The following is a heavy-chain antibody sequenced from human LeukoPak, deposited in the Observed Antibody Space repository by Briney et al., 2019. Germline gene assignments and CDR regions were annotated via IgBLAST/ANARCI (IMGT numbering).Heavy chain of an antibody. D-gene: IGHD3-16*01. CDR2: IQHDGSDQ. J-gene: IGHJ3*01. CDR1: GFPFSNYW. Sequence: GFLRLSCAASGFPFSNYWMSWLRPAPGKGLEWVANIQHDGSDQYYEDSVKGRFTISRDNAKDSLFLQMNSLRVEDTAVYFCARSFLMSLGELLSGGFDVWGQGAMVTVSS. V-gene: IGHV3-7*01. CDR3: ARSFLMSLGELLSGGFDV.